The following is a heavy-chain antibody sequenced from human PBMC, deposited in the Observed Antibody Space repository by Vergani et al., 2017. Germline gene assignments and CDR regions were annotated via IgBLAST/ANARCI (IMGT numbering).Heavy chain of an antibody. Sequence: QVLLVQSGSEVKKPGSSVKVSCEDSGGTSTSQTFSRVRQAPGQGLEWMGGINVVFHTTNYAQNFQGRVTITADESRSTAYMELTSLTSEDTALYFCARDRDFAGDYLLDYWGQGTLVIVSS. CDR3: ARDRDFAGDYLLDY. D-gene: IGHD4-17*01. J-gene: IGHJ4*02. CDR2: INVVFHTT. CDR1: GGTSTSQT. V-gene: IGHV1-69*01.